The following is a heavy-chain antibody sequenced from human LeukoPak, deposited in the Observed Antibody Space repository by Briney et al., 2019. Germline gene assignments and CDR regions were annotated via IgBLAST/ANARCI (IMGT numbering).Heavy chain of an antibody. CDR3: ARSSTQITHYYDSSGYPNWFDP. CDR2: IYHSGST. V-gene: IGHV4-4*02. Sequence: PSETLSLTCAVSGGSISSSNWWSWVRQPPGKGLEWIGEIYHSGSTNYNPSLKSRVTISVDKSKNQFSLKLSSVTAADTAVYYCARSSTQITHYYDSSGYPNWFDPWGQGTLVTVSS. D-gene: IGHD3-22*01. CDR1: GGSISSSNW. J-gene: IGHJ5*02.